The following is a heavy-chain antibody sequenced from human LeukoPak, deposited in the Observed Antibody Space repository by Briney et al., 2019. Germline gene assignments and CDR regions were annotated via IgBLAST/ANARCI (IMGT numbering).Heavy chain of an antibody. V-gene: IGHV4-59*01. CDR3: ARHPEGLRYFDY. CDR1: GASISSYY. CDR2: IYSRGST. J-gene: IGHJ4*02. Sequence: SETLSLTCTVSGASISSYYWSWIRQPPGKGLEWIGYIYSRGSTHYNPSLKSRVTISVDTSKNQFSLKLSSVTAADTAVYYCARHPEGLRYFDYWGQGILVTVSS.